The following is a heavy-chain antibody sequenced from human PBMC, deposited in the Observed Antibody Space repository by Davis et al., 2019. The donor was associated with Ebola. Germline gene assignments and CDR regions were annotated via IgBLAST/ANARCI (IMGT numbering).Heavy chain of an antibody. CDR3: LRAFWSGYFDY. V-gene: IGHV4-39*01. Sequence: MPSETLSLTCTVSGGSISSSSYYWGWIRQPPGKGLEWIGSIYYSGSTYYNPSLKSRVTISVDTSKNQFSLKLSSVTAADTAVYYCLRAFWSGYFDYWGQGTLVTASS. D-gene: IGHD3-3*01. CDR1: GGSISSSSYY. J-gene: IGHJ4*02. CDR2: IYYSGST.